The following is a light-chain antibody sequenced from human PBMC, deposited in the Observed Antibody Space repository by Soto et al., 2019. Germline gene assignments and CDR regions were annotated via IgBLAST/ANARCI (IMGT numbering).Light chain of an antibody. CDR2: DAS. V-gene: IGKV3-11*01. CDR3: HQRSNWPLT. CDR1: QSVRTY. J-gene: IGKJ4*01. Sequence: EIVLTQSPATLSLSPGERATLSCRASQSVRTYLAWYQQKPGQAPRLLIYDASNRATGIPARFSGGGSGTDFTLTISSLEPEDFAVYYCHQRSNWPLTFGGGTKVDIK.